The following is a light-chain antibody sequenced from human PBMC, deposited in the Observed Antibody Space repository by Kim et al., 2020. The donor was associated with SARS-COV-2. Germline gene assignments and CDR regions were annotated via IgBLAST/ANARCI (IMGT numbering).Light chain of an antibody. CDR1: QSVSKW. J-gene: IGKJ1*01. CDR2: DAS. V-gene: IGKV1-5*01. Sequence: SACVGDRVSITCRDSQSVSKWVAWYQQKPGKAPKLMIYDASVLQSGVPSRFSGSGSGTEFTLSISSLQPDDFATYSCQQYKSYSTFGQGTKVDIK. CDR3: QQYKSYST.